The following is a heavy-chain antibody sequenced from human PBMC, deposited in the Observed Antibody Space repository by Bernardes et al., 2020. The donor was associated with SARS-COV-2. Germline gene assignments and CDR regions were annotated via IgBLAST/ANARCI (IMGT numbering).Heavy chain of an antibody. CDR3: ARQRADYDFWSGYYRRGNWFDP. Sequence: SETLSLTCTVSGGSISSYYWSWIRQPPGQGLEWIGYIYYSGSTNYNPSLKSRVTISVDTFKNQFSLKLSSVTAADTAVYYCARQRADYDFWSGYYRRGNWFDPWGQGTLVTVSS. J-gene: IGHJ5*02. V-gene: IGHV4-59*08. CDR2: IYYSGST. D-gene: IGHD3-3*01. CDR1: GGSISSYY.